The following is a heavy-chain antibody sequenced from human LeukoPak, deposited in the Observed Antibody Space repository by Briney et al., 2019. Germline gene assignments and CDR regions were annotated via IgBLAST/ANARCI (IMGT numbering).Heavy chain of an antibody. Sequence: GGSLRLSCAASGFIFSDYYMSWIRQAPGKGLEWLSYISSSGDTIYYADSVMGRFTISRDNAKNSLYLQMNSLRAEDTAMYYCARQVQEWPGGYWGQGTLVTVSS. CDR1: GFIFSDYY. V-gene: IGHV3-11*01. J-gene: IGHJ4*02. D-gene: IGHD1-1*01. CDR3: ARQVQEWPGGY. CDR2: ISSSGDTI.